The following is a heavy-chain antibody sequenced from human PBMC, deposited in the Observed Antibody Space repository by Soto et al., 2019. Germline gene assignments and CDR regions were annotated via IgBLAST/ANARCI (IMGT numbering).Heavy chain of an antibody. J-gene: IGHJ4*02. D-gene: IGHD4-17*01. Sequence: QVQLVQSGAEVKKPGSSVKVSCKASGGTFSSYAISWVRQAPGQGLEWMGGIIPIFGTATYAQKFQGRVTITADESTSTAYMELSSLRSEDTAVDYCARGLRRGFGDYTVFDYWGQGTLVTVSS. CDR1: GGTFSSYA. CDR2: IIPIFGTA. V-gene: IGHV1-69*12. CDR3: ARGLRRGFGDYTVFDY.